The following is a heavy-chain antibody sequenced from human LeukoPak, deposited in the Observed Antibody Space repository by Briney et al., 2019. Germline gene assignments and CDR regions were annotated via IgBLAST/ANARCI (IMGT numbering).Heavy chain of an antibody. CDR1: GFTFSSYG. D-gene: IGHD6-6*01. CDR3: AKLSSSSSTIYWFFDL. V-gene: IGHV3-23*01. Sequence: GGSLRLSCAASGFTFSSYGMSWARQPPGKGLEWVSAISGSGGSTYYADSVKGRFTISRDNSQNTLYLQMSALRDEDTATYYCAKLSSSSSTIYWFFDLWGRGSLVTVCS. CDR2: ISGSGGST. J-gene: IGHJ2*01.